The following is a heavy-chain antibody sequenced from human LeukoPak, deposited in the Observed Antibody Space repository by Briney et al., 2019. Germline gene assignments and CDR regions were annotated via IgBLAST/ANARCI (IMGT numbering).Heavy chain of an antibody. V-gene: IGHV5-10-1*01. Sequence: GESLKISCKGSGYSFTSYWISWVRQMPGKGLEWMGRIDTSDSYTNYSPSFQGHVTISADKSISTAYLQWSSLKASDTAMYYCARHERPGYYGSGSYYGYWGQGTLVTVSS. CDR3: ARHERPGYYGSGSYYGY. D-gene: IGHD3-10*01. CDR2: IDTSDSYT. J-gene: IGHJ4*02. CDR1: GYSFTSYW.